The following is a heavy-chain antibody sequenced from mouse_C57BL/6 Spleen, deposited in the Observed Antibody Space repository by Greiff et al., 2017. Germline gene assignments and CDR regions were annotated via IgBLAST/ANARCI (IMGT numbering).Heavy chain of an antibody. CDR2: IYPGSGST. D-gene: IGHD1-3*01. V-gene: IGHV1-55*01. CDR1: GYTFTSYW. Sequence: VQLQQPGAELVKPGASVKMSCKASGYTFTSYWITWVKQRPGEGLEWIGDIYPGSGSTNYNAKFKSKATLTVDTSSSTSYMQISCLTSEDSAVYYCALKVSAMDDWGQGTSVTVSS. CDR3: ALKVSAMDD. J-gene: IGHJ4*01.